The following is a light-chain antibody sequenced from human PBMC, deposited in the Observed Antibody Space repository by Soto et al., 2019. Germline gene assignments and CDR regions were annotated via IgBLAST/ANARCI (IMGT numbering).Light chain of an antibody. J-gene: IGKJ5*01. Sequence: QLTQSQSSLSASVGDSVTITCRASQGISSFLAWYQQKPGKAPKLLIYAASTLQSGVPSRFSGSGSGTDFTLTISSLQPEDFATYFCQQLNSYPITFGQGTRLEIK. V-gene: IGKV1-9*01. CDR3: QQLNSYPIT. CDR2: AAS. CDR1: QGISSF.